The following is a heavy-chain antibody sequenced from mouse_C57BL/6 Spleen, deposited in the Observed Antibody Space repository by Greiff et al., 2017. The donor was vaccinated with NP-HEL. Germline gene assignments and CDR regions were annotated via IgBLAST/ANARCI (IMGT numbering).Heavy chain of an antibody. CDR2: ISSGGDYI. CDR3: TRDSTTVVADWYFDV. D-gene: IGHD1-1*01. CDR1: GFTFSSYA. J-gene: IGHJ1*03. Sequence: EVQLVESGEGLVKPGGSLKLSCAASGFTFSSYAMSWVRQTPEKRLEWVAYISSGGDYIYYADTVKGRFTISRDNARNTLYLQMSSLKSEDTAMYYCTRDSTTVVADWYFDVWGTGTTVTVSS. V-gene: IGHV5-9-1*02.